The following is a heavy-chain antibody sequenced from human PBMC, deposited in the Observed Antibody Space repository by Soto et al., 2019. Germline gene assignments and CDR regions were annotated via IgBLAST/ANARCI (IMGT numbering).Heavy chain of an antibody. V-gene: IGHV3-21*01. CDR1: GFTFNGYA. Sequence: YLRLSCAASGFTFNGYAMIWVRQAPGKGLECVSSISSSSSYIYYADSVKGRFTISRDNAKNSLYLQMNSLRAEDTAVYYCARAGGLMEMATLTGYYYYGMDVWGQGTTVNVS. CDR3: ARAGGLMEMATLTGYYYYGMDV. J-gene: IGHJ6*02. CDR2: ISSSSSYI. D-gene: IGHD4-4*01.